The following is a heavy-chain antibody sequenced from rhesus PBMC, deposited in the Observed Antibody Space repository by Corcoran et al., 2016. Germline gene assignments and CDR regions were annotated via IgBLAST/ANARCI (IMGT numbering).Heavy chain of an antibody. J-gene: IGHJ4*01. CDR3: ARGGYSYSSDY. Sequence: QLQLQESGPGLVKPSETLSLTCAVSGGSISSSYWSWIRQAPGKGLEGIGCIYGSGSSTTFNPSLKSRVTLSVDTSKNQLSLKLSSVTAADTAVYYCARGGYSYSSDYWGQGVLVTVSS. CDR2: IYGSGSST. V-gene: IGHV4-169*01. CDR1: GGSISSSY. D-gene: IGHD5-12*01.